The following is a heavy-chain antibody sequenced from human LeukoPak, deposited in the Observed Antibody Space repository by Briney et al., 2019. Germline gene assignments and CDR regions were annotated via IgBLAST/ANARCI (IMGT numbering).Heavy chain of an antibody. J-gene: IGHJ5*02. CDR1: GYTFTSYD. CDR3: ARVGGSGSYSSGTNWFDP. CDR2: MNPNSWNT. Sequence: SVKVSCKASGYTFTSYDINLVRQASGQGREWMGWMNPNSWNTGYAQKLQRRVTMTRNTSISTAYMELSSLRSEDTAVYYCARVGGSGSYSSGTNWFDPWGQGTLVTVSS. D-gene: IGHD3-10*01. V-gene: IGHV1-8*01.